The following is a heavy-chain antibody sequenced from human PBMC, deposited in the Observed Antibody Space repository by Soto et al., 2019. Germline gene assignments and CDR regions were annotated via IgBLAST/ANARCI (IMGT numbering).Heavy chain of an antibody. D-gene: IGHD1-26*01. V-gene: IGHV6-1*01. CDR1: GYSVSSNSAG. CDR2: TYYRSKWYY. J-gene: IGHJ4*01. Sequence: SQTLSLTCAITGYSVSSNSAGLSWVSQSPSRGLEWLGRTYYRSKWYYEYAVSVRGRTTINPDTSKNQYSLQLNSVTPEDTAVYFCARGEQYSGRIFDYWGQGTPVTVSS. CDR3: ARGEQYSGRIFDY.